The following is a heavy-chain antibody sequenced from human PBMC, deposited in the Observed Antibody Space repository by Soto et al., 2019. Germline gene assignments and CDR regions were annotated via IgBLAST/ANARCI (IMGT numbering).Heavy chain of an antibody. J-gene: IGHJ6*02. D-gene: IGHD2-2*02. CDR1: GGTFSSYT. V-gene: IGHV1-69*08. CDR3: AREYPFKSYSYYGMDV. Sequence: QVQLVQSGAEVKKPGSSVKVSCKASGGTFSSYTISWVRQAPGQGLEWMGRIIPILGIANYAQKFQGRVTITADKSPSTAYMELSSLRSEDTAVYYCAREYPFKSYSYYGMDVWGQGTTVTVSS. CDR2: IIPILGIA.